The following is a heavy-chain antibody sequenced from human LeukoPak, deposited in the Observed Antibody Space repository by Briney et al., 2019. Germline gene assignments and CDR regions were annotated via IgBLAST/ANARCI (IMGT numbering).Heavy chain of an antibody. V-gene: IGHV3-23*01. CDR3: AKEGCSSTSCFYGMDV. Sequence: GGSLGLSCAASGFTFSSYAMSWVRQAPGKGLEWVSAISGSGGSTYYADSVKGRFTISRDNSKNTLYLQMNSLRAEDTAVYYCAKEGCSSTSCFYGMDVWGQGTTVTVSS. CDR1: GFTFSSYA. J-gene: IGHJ6*02. D-gene: IGHD2-2*01. CDR2: ISGSGGST.